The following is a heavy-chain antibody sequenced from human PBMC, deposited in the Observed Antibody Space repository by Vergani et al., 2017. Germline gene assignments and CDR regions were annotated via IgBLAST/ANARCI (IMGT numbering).Heavy chain of an antibody. V-gene: IGHV1-69*01. CDR1: GGTFSSYA. D-gene: IGHD3-10*01. CDR3: ARQLLWFGELRGRDAFDI. CDR2: IIPIFGTA. J-gene: IGHJ3*02. Sequence: QVQLVQSGAEVKKPGSSVKVSCKASGGTFSSYAISWVRQAPGQGLEWMGGIIPIFGTANYAQKFQGRVTITADESTSTAYMELGSLRSEDTAVYYCARQLLWFGELRGRDAFDIWGQGTMVTVSS.